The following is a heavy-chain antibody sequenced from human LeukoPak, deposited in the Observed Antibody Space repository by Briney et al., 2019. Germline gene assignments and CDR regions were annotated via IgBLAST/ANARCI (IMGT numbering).Heavy chain of an antibody. D-gene: IGHD3-3*01. J-gene: IGHJ4*02. CDR1: GLSFNSYT. V-gene: IGHV3-21*01. Sequence: GGSLRLSCAASGLSFNSYTMNWVRQAPGKGLEWVSSISQTGHYTDYADSVKGRFTISRDNAENSVYLQMNSLRVDDTAVYYCASRSDFWSGYWAFDNWGQGALVTVSP. CDR2: ISQTGHYT. CDR3: ASRSDFWSGYWAFDN.